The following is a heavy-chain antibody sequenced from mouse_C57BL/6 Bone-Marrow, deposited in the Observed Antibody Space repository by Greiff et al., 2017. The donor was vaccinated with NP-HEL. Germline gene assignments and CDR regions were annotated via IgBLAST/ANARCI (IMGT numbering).Heavy chain of an antibody. CDR2: INPGSGGT. J-gene: IGHJ3*01. Sequence: QVQLQQSGAELVRPGTSVKVSCKASGYAFTNYLIEWVKQRPGQGLEWIGVINPGSGGTNYNEKFKGKATLTADKSSSTAYMQLSSLTSEDSAVYFCARSNHGFAYWGQGTLVTVSA. CDR3: ARSNHGFAY. V-gene: IGHV1-54*01. CDR1: GYAFTNYL.